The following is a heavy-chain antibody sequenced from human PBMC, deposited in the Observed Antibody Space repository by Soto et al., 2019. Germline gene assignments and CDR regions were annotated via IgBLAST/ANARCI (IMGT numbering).Heavy chain of an antibody. CDR3: ARESEDLTSNFDY. V-gene: IGHV3-21*06. J-gene: IGHJ4*02. Sequence: WWSLRLSCSASVFTFTSFSMNWFRQAPGKGLEWVSSISSTTNYIYYGDSMKGRFTISRDNAKNSLYLEMNSLRAEDTAVYYCARESEDLTSNFDYWGQGTLVTVSS. CDR2: ISSTTNYI. CDR1: VFTFTSFS.